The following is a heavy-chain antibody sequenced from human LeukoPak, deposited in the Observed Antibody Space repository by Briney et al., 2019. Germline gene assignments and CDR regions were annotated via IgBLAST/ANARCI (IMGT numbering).Heavy chain of an antibody. D-gene: IGHD3-10*01. V-gene: IGHV3-20*01. CDR1: GFSFDEYG. J-gene: IGHJ5*01. CDR2: FNWNGGST. CDR3: ARGPLFGEFKGFDP. Sequence: GGSLRLSCAASGFSFDEYGMSWVRPAPGKGLEWVSGFNWNGGSTGYADSVKGRFTISRDNAKKSLYLQMHSLRAEDTALYHCARGPLFGEFKGFDPWGQGTLVTVSS.